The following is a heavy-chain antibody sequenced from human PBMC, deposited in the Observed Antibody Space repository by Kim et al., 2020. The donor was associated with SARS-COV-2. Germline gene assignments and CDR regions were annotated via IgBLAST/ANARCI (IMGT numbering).Heavy chain of an antibody. J-gene: IGHJ4*02. Sequence: GGSLRLSCAASGFTFRSYGMNWVRQAPGKGLEWVSSISSNSNYIYYADSVKGRFTISRDNAKNSLYLQMNSLRAEDTAVYYCARDSGTWIQLWPYDYWGQGTLVTVSS. CDR1: GFTFRSYG. V-gene: IGHV3-21*04. D-gene: IGHD5-18*01. CDR3: ARDSGTWIQLWPYDY. CDR2: ISSNSNYI.